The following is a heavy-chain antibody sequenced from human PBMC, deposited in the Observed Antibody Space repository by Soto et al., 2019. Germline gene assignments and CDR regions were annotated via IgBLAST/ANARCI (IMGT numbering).Heavy chain of an antibody. CDR3: ARNPNKPNSSGWYSY. J-gene: IGHJ4*02. Sequence: SETLSLTCAVYGGSFSGYYWSWIRQPPGKGLEWIGEINHSGSTNYNPSLKSRVTISVDTSKNQFSLKLSSVTAADTAAYYCARNPNKPNSSGWYSYWGQGTLVTVSS. CDR2: INHSGST. CDR1: GGSFSGYY. D-gene: IGHD6-19*01. V-gene: IGHV4-34*01.